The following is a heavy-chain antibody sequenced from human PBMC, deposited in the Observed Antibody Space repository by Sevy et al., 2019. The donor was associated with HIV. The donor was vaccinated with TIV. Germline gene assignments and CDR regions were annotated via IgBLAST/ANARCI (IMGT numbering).Heavy chain of an antibody. D-gene: IGHD2-21*01. CDR2: IKQDGSAK. CDR3: VGDIACGANDC. CDR1: GFTLSHYW. Sequence: GSLRLSCAASGFTLSHYWMSWVRQVPGKGLEWVANIKQDGSAKYYVDSVKGRFTISRDNAKSSVYLQMNSLGAEDTAVYYCVGDIACGANDCWGQGTLVTVSS. J-gene: IGHJ4*02. V-gene: IGHV3-7*01.